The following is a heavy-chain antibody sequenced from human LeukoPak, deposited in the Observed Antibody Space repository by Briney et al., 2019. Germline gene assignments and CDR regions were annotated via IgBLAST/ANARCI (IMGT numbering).Heavy chain of an antibody. CDR1: GGSISSGGYS. CDR2: IYHSGST. J-gene: IGHJ3*02. Sequence: SETLSLTCAVSGGSISSGGYSWSWIRQPPGKGLEWIGYIYHSGSTYYNPSLKSRVTISVDRSKNQFSLKLSSVTAADTAVYYCARQGIFGYGLRDAFDIWGQGTMVTVSS. D-gene: IGHD3-3*01. V-gene: IGHV4-30-2*01. CDR3: ARQGIFGYGLRDAFDI.